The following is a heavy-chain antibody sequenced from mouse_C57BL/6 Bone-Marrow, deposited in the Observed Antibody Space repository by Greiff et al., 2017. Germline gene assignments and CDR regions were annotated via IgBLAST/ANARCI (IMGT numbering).Heavy chain of an antibody. J-gene: IGHJ4*01. CDR2: IHPSDSDT. V-gene: IGHV1-74*01. CDR3: APYYGSSLHYYAMDY. D-gene: IGHD1-1*01. CDR1: GYTFTSYW. Sequence: QVQLKQPGAELVKPGASVKVSCKASGYTFTSYWMHWVKQRPGQGLEWIGRIHPSDSDTNYNQKFKGKATLTVDKSSSTAYMQLSSLTSEDSAVYYCAPYYGSSLHYYAMDYWGQGTSVTVSS.